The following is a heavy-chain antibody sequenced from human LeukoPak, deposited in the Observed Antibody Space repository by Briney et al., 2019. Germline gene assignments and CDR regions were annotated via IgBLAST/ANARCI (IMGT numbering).Heavy chain of an antibody. Sequence: ASVKVSCKASGYTFTGYYMYWVRQAPGQGLEWMGRINPNSGGTDYAQKFQGRVTMTRDMSISTAYMELSRLRSDDTAVYYCARSYRGSYQFDYWGQGTLVTVSS. CDR2: INPNSGGT. CDR1: GYTFTGYY. CDR3: ARSYRGSYQFDY. J-gene: IGHJ4*02. D-gene: IGHD1-26*01. V-gene: IGHV1-2*06.